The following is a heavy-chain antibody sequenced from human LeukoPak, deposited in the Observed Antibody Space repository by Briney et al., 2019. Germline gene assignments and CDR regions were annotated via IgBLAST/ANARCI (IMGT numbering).Heavy chain of an antibody. Sequence: ASVKVSCKASGYTFTGYYMHWVRQAPGQGLEWMGWINPNSGGTNYAQKSQGRVTMTRNTSISTAYMELSSLRSEDTAVYYCARAPIVVVVAATRGGYYYYGMDVWGQGTTVTVSS. CDR2: INPNSGGT. V-gene: IGHV1-2*02. CDR1: GYTFTGYY. D-gene: IGHD2-15*01. CDR3: ARAPIVVVVAATRGGYYYYGMDV. J-gene: IGHJ6*02.